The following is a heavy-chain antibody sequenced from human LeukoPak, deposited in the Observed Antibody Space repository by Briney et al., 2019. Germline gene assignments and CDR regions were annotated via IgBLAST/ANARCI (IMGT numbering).Heavy chain of an antibody. Sequence: PSETLSLTCTVSGGSISSYYWSWIRQPPGKGLERIGYIYYSGSTNYNPSLKSRVTISVDTSKNQFSLKLSSVTAADTAVYYCARDSPRVAAAGTGGIDYWGQGTLVTVSS. CDR2: IYYSGST. J-gene: IGHJ4*02. D-gene: IGHD6-13*01. CDR3: ARDSPRVAAAGTGGIDY. V-gene: IGHV4-59*01. CDR1: GGSISSYY.